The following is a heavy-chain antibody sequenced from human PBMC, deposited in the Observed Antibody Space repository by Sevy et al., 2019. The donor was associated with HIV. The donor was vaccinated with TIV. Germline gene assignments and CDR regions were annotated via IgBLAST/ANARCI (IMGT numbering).Heavy chain of an antibody. CDR3: AGGFWSGFDY. CDR2: IGGSGGST. D-gene: IGHD3-3*01. J-gene: IGHJ4*02. Sequence: GGSLRLSCAASGFIFSSYVMNWVRQAPGKGLEWVSAIGGSGGSTYYADSVKGRFTISRDNFKNTLYLEMNSLRVEDTAVYYCAGGFWSGFDYWGQGTLVTVSS. CDR1: GFIFSSYV. V-gene: IGHV3-23*01.